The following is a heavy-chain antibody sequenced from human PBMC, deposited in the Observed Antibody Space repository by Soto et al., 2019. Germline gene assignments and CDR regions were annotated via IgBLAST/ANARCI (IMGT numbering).Heavy chain of an antibody. V-gene: IGHV3-23*01. D-gene: IGHD6-19*01. CDR1: GFTFSSYA. CDR2: ISGSGGST. CDR3: AKPGESIAVAADSRMGDY. Sequence: EVQLLESGGGLVQPGGSLRLSCAASGFTFSSYAMSWVRQAPGKGLEWVSAISGSGGSTYYADSVKGRFTISRDNSKNTLYLQMNSLRAEDTAVYYCAKPGESIAVAADSRMGDYWGQGTLVTVSS. J-gene: IGHJ4*02.